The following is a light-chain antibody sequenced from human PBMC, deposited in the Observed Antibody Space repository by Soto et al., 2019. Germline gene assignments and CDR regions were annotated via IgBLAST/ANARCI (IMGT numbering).Light chain of an antibody. Sequence: DVVMTQSPLSLPVTLGQPASISCRSSQSLLSSDGNTYLNWFHQRPGQSPRRLIYKVSNRDSGVPDRFSGSGSGTDFTLEISRVEAEDVGVYYCMQGSYWPPCTFGQGTEVEIK. CDR2: KVS. CDR1: QSLLSSDGNTY. J-gene: IGKJ1*01. CDR3: MQGSYWPPCT. V-gene: IGKV2-30*01.